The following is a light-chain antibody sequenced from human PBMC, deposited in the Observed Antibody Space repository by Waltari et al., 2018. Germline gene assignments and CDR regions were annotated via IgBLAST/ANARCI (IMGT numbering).Light chain of an antibody. CDR2: KNK. CDR1: SSNIGSNT. CDR3: AAWDDSVSTVL. J-gene: IGLJ3*02. Sequence: QSVLTQSPSASGTPGQRVTISCSGSSSNIGSNTVHWYQKIPGNAPKHLFFKNKGRTSGCPDRFSGSKSGTSASLAISGLQSEDEGDYYCAAWDDSVSTVLFGGGTKLTVL. V-gene: IGLV1-44*01.